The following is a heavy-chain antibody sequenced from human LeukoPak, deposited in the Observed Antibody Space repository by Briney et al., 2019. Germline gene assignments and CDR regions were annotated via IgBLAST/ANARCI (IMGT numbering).Heavy chain of an antibody. J-gene: IGHJ5*02. CDR2: INPNSGGT. Sequence: ASVKVSCKASGYTFTGYYMHWVRQAPGQGLEWMGWINPNSGGTNYAQKFQGRVTMTRDTSISTAYMELSRLRSDETAVYYCARDTVLLWFGDAPRWFDPWGQGTLVTVSS. D-gene: IGHD3-10*01. CDR3: ARDTVLLWFGDAPRWFDP. CDR1: GYTFTGYY. V-gene: IGHV1-2*02.